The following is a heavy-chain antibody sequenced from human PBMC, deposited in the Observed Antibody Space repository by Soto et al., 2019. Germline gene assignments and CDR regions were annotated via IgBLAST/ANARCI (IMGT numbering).Heavy chain of an antibody. CDR2: ISYDGSNK. CDR1: GFTFSSYA. CDR3: ATDYVVVLAATMAAFDI. Sequence: PGGSLRLSCAASGFTFSSYAMHWVRQAPGKGLEWVAVISYDGSNKYYADSVKGRFTISRDNSKNTLYLQMDSLRAEDTAVYYCATDYVVVLAATMAAFDIWGQVTMVTVYS. V-gene: IGHV3-30-3*01. J-gene: IGHJ3*02. D-gene: IGHD2-15*01.